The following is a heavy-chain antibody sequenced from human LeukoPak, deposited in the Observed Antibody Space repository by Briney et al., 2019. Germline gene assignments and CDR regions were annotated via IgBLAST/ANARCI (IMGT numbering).Heavy chain of an antibody. D-gene: IGHD6-19*01. V-gene: IGHV3-66*02. CDR3: ARGSSLAAVARGFDY. J-gene: IGHJ4*02. Sequence: GGSLRLSCAASGFTVSSNYMGWVRQAPGKGLDWVSVIYSGGSAFYAESVKGRFTISRDSSKNTLHLQMNSLTAEDTAVYYCARGSSLAAVARGFDYWGQGTLVTVSS. CDR2: IYSGGSA. CDR1: GFTVSSNY.